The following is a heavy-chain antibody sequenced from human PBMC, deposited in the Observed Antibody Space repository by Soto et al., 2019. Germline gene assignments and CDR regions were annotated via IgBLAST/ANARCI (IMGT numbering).Heavy chain of an antibody. J-gene: IGHJ3*02. CDR2: ISSTGSTV. Sequence: EVQLVESGGILVQPGGSLRLSCAASGFTFGHYSMNWVRQAPGKGLEWVSHISSTGSTVYYADSVKGRFTISRDNGKSSLYLQMNSLRVEDTAVYYCARASAWPEGAFDIWGQGTMVTVSS. V-gene: IGHV3-48*01. CDR1: GFTFGHYS. CDR3: ARASAWPEGAFDI. D-gene: IGHD3-3*01.